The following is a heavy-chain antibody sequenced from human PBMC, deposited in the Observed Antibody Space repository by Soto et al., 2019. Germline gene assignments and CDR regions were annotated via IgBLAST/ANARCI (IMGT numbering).Heavy chain of an antibody. CDR2: ISDDGSNK. V-gene: IGHV3-30*18. CDR1: GFTFSSYG. J-gene: IGHJ4*02. Sequence: QVQLVESGGGVVQPGRSLRLSCAASGFTFSSYGMQRVRQAPDKGLEWVAVISDDGSNKYYADSLKGRFTISRDNSKNTLYLQMDSLRAEDTAVYYCAKEWVYDTSGWSFDYWGQGTLVTVSS. CDR3: AKEWVYDTSGWSFDY. D-gene: IGHD3-22*01.